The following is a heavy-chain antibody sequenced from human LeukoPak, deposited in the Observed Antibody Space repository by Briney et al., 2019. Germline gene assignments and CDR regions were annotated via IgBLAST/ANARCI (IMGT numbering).Heavy chain of an antibody. D-gene: IGHD2/OR15-2a*01. CDR2: ISYDGSNK. V-gene: IGHV3-30*18. J-gene: IGHJ6*03. CDR3: AKDGSMPWGYYMDV. Sequence: GGSLRLSCAASGFTFSSYGMSWVRQAPGKGLEWVAVISYDGSNKYYADSVKGRFTISRDNAKNSLYLEMNSLRAEDTAVYYCAKDGSMPWGYYMDVWGKGTTVTISS. CDR1: GFTFSSYG.